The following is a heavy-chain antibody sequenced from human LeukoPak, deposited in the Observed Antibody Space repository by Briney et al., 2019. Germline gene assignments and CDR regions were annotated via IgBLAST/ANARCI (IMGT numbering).Heavy chain of an antibody. D-gene: IGHD3-10*01. V-gene: IGHV1-2*02. J-gene: IGHJ6*02. CDR2: INPNSGGT. CDR1: GYTFTGYY. CDR3: ARGGALWFGELLYGGYYYYGMDV. Sequence: GASVKVSCKASGYTFTGYYMHWVRQAPGQGLEWMGWINPNSGGTNYAQKFQGRVTMTRDTSISTAYTELSRLRSDDTAVYYCARGGALWFGELLYGGYYYYGMDVWGQGTTVTVSS.